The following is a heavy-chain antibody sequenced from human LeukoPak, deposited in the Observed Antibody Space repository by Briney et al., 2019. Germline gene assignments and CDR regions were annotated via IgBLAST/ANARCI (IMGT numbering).Heavy chain of an antibody. CDR1: GFTFSSYG. J-gene: IGHJ4*02. CDR2: IWYDGSNK. D-gene: IGHD2-2*01. Sequence: GGSLRLSCAASGFTFSSYGMHWVRQAPGKGLEWVAVIWYDGSNKYYADSVKGRFTISRDNSKNTLYLQMNSLRAEDTAVYYCAKVNSGYCSSTSCYGDYWGQGTLVTVSS. V-gene: IGHV3-30*02. CDR3: AKVNSGYCSSTSCYGDY.